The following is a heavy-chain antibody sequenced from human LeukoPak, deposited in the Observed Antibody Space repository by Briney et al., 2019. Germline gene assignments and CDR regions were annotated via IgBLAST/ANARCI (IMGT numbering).Heavy chain of an antibody. Sequence: SETLSLTCAVYGGSFSGYYWSWIRQPPGKGLEWIGEINHTGSTNYNPSLKSRVTISVDTSKNQFSLKLSSVTAADTAVYYCARSVNGSGSNFDYWGQGTLVTVYS. V-gene: IGHV4-34*01. CDR2: INHTGST. CDR1: GGSFSGYY. D-gene: IGHD3-10*01. CDR3: ARSVNGSGSNFDY. J-gene: IGHJ4*02.